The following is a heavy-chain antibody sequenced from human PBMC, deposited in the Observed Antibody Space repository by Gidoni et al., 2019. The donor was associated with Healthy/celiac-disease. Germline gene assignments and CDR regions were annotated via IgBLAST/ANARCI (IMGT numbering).Heavy chain of an antibody. D-gene: IGHD3-3*01. CDR1: GYTFTSDG. J-gene: IGHJ6*02. Sequence: QVQLVQSGDEGKKPGASVKVSCKAAGYTFTSDGISGVRQAPGQGLEWMGWISAYNGNTNYAQKLQGRVTMTTDTSTSTAYMELRSLRSDDTAVYYCARDPQEYDFWSGYNYYGMDVWGQGTTVTVSS. CDR3: ARDPQEYDFWSGYNYYGMDV. CDR2: ISAYNGNT. V-gene: IGHV1-18*01.